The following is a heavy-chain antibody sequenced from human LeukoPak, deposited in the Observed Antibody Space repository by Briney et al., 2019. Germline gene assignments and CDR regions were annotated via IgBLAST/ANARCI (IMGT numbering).Heavy chain of an antibody. V-gene: IGHV3-21*01. Sequence: GGSLRLSCAASGFTFSSYNMNWVRQAPGKGLQWVSSISSSSSTYIYYADSVKGRFTISRDNAKNSLYLQMNSLRTEDTAVYYCARDRDSSSWSATLDYWGQGTLVTVSS. CDR2: ISSSSSTYI. D-gene: IGHD6-13*01. CDR1: GFTFSSYN. J-gene: IGHJ4*02. CDR3: ARDRDSSSWSATLDY.